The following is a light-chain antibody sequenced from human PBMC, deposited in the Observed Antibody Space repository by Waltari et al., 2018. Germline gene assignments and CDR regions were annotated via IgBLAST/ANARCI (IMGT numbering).Light chain of an antibody. CDR3: VLYLPSGIWV. J-gene: IGLJ3*02. CDR1: PGSPSPSFS. CDR2: STN. V-gene: IGLV8-61*01. Sequence: QTVVTQEPSFSVSPGGTVTLTCAFSPGSPSPSFSPGWYQQTPGQAPRTLIYSTNTRSSGVPDRFSGSILGSKAALTITGAQADDESDYYCVLYLPSGIWVFGGGTKLTVL.